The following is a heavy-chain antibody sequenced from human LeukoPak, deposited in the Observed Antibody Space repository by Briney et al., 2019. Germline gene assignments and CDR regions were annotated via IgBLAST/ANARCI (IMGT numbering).Heavy chain of an antibody. J-gene: IGHJ6*03. CDR2: INPNSGGT. CDR1: GYTFTGYY. D-gene: IGHD3-10*01. CDR3: ARDKSRRVWAGDYGSGRGYYYYYMDV. Sequence: GASVKVSCKASGYTFTGYYMHWVRQAPGQGLEWMGWINPNSGGTNYAQKFQGRVTMTRDTSISTAYMELSRLRSDDTAVYYCARDKSRRVWAGDYGSGRGYYYYYMDVWGKGTTVTISS. V-gene: IGHV1-2*02.